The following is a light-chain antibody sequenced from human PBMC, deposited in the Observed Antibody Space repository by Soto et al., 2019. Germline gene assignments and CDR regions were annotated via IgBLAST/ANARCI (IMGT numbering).Light chain of an antibody. CDR2: DVR. J-gene: IGLJ1*01. CDR1: SNDVGGYNY. Sequence: QSVLTQPASVSGSPGQSITISCTGTSNDVGGYNYVSWYQQHPDTAPKLIIYDVRYRPSGVSNRFTGSKSGNTASLTISGLQAEDEADYYCSAYTSSSTPYVFGSGTKVTVL. V-gene: IGLV2-14*03. CDR3: SAYTSSSTPYV.